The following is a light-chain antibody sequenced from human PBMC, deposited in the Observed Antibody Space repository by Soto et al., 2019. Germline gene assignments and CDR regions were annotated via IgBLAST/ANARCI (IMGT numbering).Light chain of an antibody. CDR3: QQYKSYSRT. CDR1: QSVSRS. J-gene: IGKJ1*01. CDR2: DVS. Sequence: GDRVTIACRASQSVSRSLAWYQQKPGKAPKLLISDVSDLKSGVPSRFSGSGSGTEFTLTISSLQPDDFATYYCQQYKSYSRTFGQGTKVDIK. V-gene: IGKV1-5*01.